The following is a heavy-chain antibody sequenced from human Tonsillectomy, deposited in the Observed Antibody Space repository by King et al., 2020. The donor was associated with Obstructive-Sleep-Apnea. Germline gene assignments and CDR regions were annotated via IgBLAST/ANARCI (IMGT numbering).Heavy chain of an antibody. Sequence: QLQESGPGLVKPSETLSLTCSVSGGSISDNYWSWIRQPAGKGLEWIGRIHTSGSTDYNPSLKSRVTMSVDTSKNQFSLKLRSVTAADTAVYYCARDQSTVVMAEYNWCDPWGQGTLVTVSS. J-gene: IGHJ5*02. CDR1: GGSISDNY. CDR2: IHTSGST. V-gene: IGHV4-4*07. D-gene: IGHD2-8*01. CDR3: ARDQSTVVMAEYNWCDP.